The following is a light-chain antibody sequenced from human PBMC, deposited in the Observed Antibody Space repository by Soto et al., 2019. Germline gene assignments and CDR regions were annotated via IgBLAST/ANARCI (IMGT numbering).Light chain of an antibody. CDR3: AAWDDSLSGWV. CDR1: SSNIGSNY. J-gene: IGLJ3*02. V-gene: IGLV1-47*01. Sequence: QSVLTQPPSASGTPGQRVTSSWSGSSSNIGSNYVYWYQQLPGTAPKLLIYRHNQRPSGVPDRFSCSKSGTSASLAISWLRSEDEAEYYCAAWDDSLSGWVLGGGTKLTVL. CDR2: RHN.